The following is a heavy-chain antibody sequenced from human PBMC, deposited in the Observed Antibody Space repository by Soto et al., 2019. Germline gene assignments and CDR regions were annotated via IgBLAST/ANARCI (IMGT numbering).Heavy chain of an antibody. J-gene: IGHJ4*02. V-gene: IGHV4-31*03. CDR3: ARGYRQSGYSSSWVFDY. CDR1: GGSINSGGYY. CDR2: MYYSGST. D-gene: IGHD6-13*01. Sequence: QVQLRESGPGLVKPSQTLSLTCTVSGGSINSGGYYWNWIRQHPGKGLEWIGYMYYSGSTYYNPFLRSRVIISADSSEKHDSLKLSSVTAADTAVYFCARGYRQSGYSSSWVFDYWGQVTLVNVSS.